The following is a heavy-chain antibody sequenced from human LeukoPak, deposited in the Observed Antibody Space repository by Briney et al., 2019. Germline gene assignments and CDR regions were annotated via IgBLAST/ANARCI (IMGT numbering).Heavy chain of an antibody. J-gene: IGHJ3*02. CDR2: ISSSSSYI. CDR1: GFTFSSYS. Sequence: PGGSLRLSCAASGFTFSSYSMNWVRQAPGKGLEWVSSISSSSSYIYYADSVKGRFTISRDNAKNSLYLQMNSLRAEDTAVYYCARDRYGVAGGEDDAFDIWGQGTMVTVSS. V-gene: IGHV3-21*01. CDR3: ARDRYGVAGGEDDAFDI. D-gene: IGHD6-19*01.